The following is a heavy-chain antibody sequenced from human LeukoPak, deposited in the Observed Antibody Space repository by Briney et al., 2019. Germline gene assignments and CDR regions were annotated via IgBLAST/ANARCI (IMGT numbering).Heavy chain of an antibody. D-gene: IGHD6-19*01. CDR2: MNPNSGNT. CDR3: ASSSGWRGGYYYYYMDV. Sequence: ASLKVSCKASGYTFTSYDINWVRQATGQGLEWMGWMNPNSGNTGYAQKFQGRVTMTRNTSISTAYMELSSLRSDDTAVYYCASSSGWRGGYYYYYMDVWGKGTTVTVSS. V-gene: IGHV1-8*01. J-gene: IGHJ6*03. CDR1: GYTFTSYD.